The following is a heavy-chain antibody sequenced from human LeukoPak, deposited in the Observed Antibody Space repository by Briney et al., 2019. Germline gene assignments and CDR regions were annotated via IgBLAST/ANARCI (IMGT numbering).Heavy chain of an antibody. D-gene: IGHD4-11*01. J-gene: IGHJ4*02. CDR2: ISSSSSTI. CDR3: ARDRTTVTTDPFDY. CDR1: GFTFSSYA. Sequence: PGGSLRLSCAASGFTFSSYAMNWVRQAPGKGLEWVSYISSSSSTIYYADSVKGRFTISRDNAKNSLYLQMNSLRAEDTAVYYCARDRTTVTTDPFDYWGQGTLVTVSS. V-gene: IGHV3-48*01.